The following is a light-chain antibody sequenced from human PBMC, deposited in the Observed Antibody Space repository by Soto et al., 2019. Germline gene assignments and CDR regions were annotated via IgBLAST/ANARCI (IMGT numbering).Light chain of an antibody. Sequence: EIVMTQSPATLSLSPGQRATLSRRASQSVSSNLAWYQQILGQAPRLLISGASTRATGIPARFTGSGSGTEFTLTISSLQSEDFAVYYCQQYNNWPHSFGQGTKVDIK. CDR3: QQYNNWPHS. V-gene: IGKV3-15*01. CDR2: GAS. J-gene: IGKJ2*01. CDR1: QSVSSN.